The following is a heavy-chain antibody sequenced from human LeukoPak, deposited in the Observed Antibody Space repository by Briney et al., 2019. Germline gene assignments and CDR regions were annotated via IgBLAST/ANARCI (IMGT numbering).Heavy chain of an antibody. V-gene: IGHV1-8*03. CDR2: MNPNSGNT. Sequence: ASVKVSCKASGYTFTSYDINWVRQATGQGLEWMGWMNPNSGNTGYAQKFQGRVTITRNTSISTAYMELSSLRSEDTAVYCCAGTYSSGWTGAFDIWGQGTMVTVSS. D-gene: IGHD6-19*01. CDR1: GYTFTSYD. CDR3: AGTYSSGWTGAFDI. J-gene: IGHJ3*02.